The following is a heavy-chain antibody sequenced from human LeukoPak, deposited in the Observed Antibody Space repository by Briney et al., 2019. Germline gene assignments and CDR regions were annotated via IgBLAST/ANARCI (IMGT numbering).Heavy chain of an antibody. CDR3: AREGGNYGKDV. Sequence: GGSLRLSCAASGFPFNAYWMTWARQAPGKGLEWVANINPDGSQKYYVDSVKGRFTISRDNAKNSLYLQMNSLRVEETAVYYCAREGGNYGKDVWGRGTTVIVSS. CDR2: INPDGSQK. V-gene: IGHV3-7*03. CDR1: GFPFNAYW. J-gene: IGHJ6*02. D-gene: IGHD1-26*01.